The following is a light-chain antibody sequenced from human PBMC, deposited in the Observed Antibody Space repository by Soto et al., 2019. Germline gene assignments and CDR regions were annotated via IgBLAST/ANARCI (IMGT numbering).Light chain of an antibody. V-gene: IGKV1-33*01. CDR2: DAS. CDR1: QDITTY. CDR3: QQNDNLPPT. Sequence: DIQMTQSPSSLSASVGDRVTITCQAIQDITTYLNWYRQKPGKAPNLLIYDASKLKTGVPSRFSGTGSGTYFTLTISSLQPEDIATYFCQQNDNLPPTFGGGTRVEIK. J-gene: IGKJ4*01.